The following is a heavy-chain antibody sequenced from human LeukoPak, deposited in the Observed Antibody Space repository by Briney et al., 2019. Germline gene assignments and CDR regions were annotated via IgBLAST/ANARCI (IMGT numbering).Heavy chain of an antibody. J-gene: IGHJ4*02. Sequence: RTSETLSLTCTVSGGSISGSSYYWGWIRQPPGKGLEWIGSIYYRGSTYYNPSLKSRVTISVDKSKNQFSLKLNSVTAADTAIYYCARVGPGYSTSWLDYWGQGTLVTVSS. CDR2: IYYRGST. CDR3: ARVGPGYSTSWLDY. CDR1: GGSISGSSYY. D-gene: IGHD6-13*01. V-gene: IGHV4-39*07.